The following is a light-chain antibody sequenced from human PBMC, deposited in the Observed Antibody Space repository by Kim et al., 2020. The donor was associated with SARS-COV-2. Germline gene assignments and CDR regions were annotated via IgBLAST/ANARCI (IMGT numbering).Light chain of an antibody. V-gene: IGKV1-27*01. CDR2: ATS. J-gene: IGKJ3*01. CDR1: QGITNY. Sequence: ASVGERVTITCRASQGITNYLAWYQQKPGKAPKLLIYATSTLQSGIPARFSGSGSGTEFTLTISSLQPEDVATYYCQKYSSAPFTFGPGTKVDIK. CDR3: QKYSSAPFT.